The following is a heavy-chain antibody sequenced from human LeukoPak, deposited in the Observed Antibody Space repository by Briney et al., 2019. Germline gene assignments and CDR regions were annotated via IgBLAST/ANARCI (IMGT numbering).Heavy chain of an antibody. CDR2: INHSGST. D-gene: IGHD2-2*02. Sequence: SETLSLTCAVYGGSFSGCYWSWIRQPPGKGVEGIGEINHSGSTNYNPSPKSRVTISVNTSKNQLSLKLSSVTAADTAVYYCARVVPDCSSTSCYIDYWGQGTLVTVSS. V-gene: IGHV4-34*01. CDR3: ARVVPDCSSTSCYIDY. CDR1: GGSFSGCY. J-gene: IGHJ4*02.